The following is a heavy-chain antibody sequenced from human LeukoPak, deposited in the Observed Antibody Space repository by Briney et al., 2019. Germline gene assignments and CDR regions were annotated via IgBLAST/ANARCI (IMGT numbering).Heavy chain of an antibody. J-gene: IGHJ5*02. V-gene: IGHV4-4*07. CDR3: ARVSIAARPPYGWFDP. CDR1: GGSISSYY. D-gene: IGHD6-6*01. Sequence: SETLSLTCTVSGGSISSYYWSWIRQPAGKGLEWIGRIYTSGSTNYNPSLKSRVTMSVDTSKNQFSLKLSSVIAADTAVYYCARVSIAARPPYGWFDPWGQGTLVTVSS. CDR2: IYTSGST.